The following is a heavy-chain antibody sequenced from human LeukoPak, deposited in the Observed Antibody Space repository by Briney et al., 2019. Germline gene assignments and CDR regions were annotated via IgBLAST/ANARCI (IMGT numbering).Heavy chain of an antibody. CDR2: ISYDGSNK. Sequence: HPGGSLRLLCGASGLPFSSYAMHWVRQATGKGLEWVAVISYDGSNKYYADSVKGRFTISRDNSKNTLYLQTNGLRAEDTAVYYCARDQEEVVIFLFDYWGQGTLVTVSS. V-gene: IGHV3-30*04. D-gene: IGHD3-22*01. CDR3: ARDQEEVVIFLFDY. J-gene: IGHJ4*02. CDR1: GLPFSSYA.